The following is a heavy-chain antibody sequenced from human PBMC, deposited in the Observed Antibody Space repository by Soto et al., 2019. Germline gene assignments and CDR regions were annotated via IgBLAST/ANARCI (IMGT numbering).Heavy chain of an antibody. CDR2: INPNSGGT. D-gene: IGHD3-10*01. CDR3: ARGGSLWFGELSAYYYGMDV. CDR1: GYTFTGYY. Sequence: QVQLVQSGAEVKKPGASVKVSCKASGYTFTGYYMHWVRQAPGQGLEWMGWINPNSGGTNYAQKVKGWVTIARHTSISRAYMELGRLRSDDTAVYYCARGGSLWFGELSAYYYGMDVWGQGTTVTVSS. J-gene: IGHJ6*02. V-gene: IGHV1-2*04.